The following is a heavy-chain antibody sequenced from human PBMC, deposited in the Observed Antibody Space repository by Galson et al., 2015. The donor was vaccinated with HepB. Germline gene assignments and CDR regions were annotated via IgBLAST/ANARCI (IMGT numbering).Heavy chain of an antibody. D-gene: IGHD3-16*01. CDR2: VYYSGTT. CDR3: ARGSWGGGV. V-gene: IGHV4-59*11. Sequence: CAVSGGSITSHYWTWIRQSPGKGLEWIGYVYYSGTTNYSPSLMNRATIPVDTSKNQFSLSLKSVTAADTAVYYCARGSWGGGVWGQGIMVTVSS. CDR1: GGSITSHY. J-gene: IGHJ4*02.